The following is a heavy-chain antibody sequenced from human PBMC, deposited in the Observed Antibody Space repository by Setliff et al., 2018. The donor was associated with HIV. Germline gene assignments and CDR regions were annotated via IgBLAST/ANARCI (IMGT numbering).Heavy chain of an antibody. Sequence: GASVKVSCKASADTFTNCLINWVRQAPGQGLEWMGWINTDSGTPTYAQAFTGRFVFSLDTSVSTAFLQITSLKAEDTAVYYWARGDNEVWGDYSNFFDSWGQGTLVTVSS. V-gene: IGHV7-4-1*02. CDR2: INTDSGTP. J-gene: IGHJ5*01. D-gene: IGHD3-3*01. CDR3: ARGDNEVWGDYSNFFDS. CDR1: ADTFTNCL.